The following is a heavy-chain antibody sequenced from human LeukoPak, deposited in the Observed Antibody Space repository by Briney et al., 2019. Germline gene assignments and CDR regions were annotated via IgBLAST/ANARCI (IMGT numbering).Heavy chain of an antibody. Sequence: SGGSLRLSCAASGFTFSSYAMSWVRQAPGKGLEWVSSISSSGSYIYQPDSVKGRLTISRDNAKNSLYLQMNSLRAEDTAVYYCARESSESFDYWGQGTLVTVSS. CDR2: ISSSGSYI. CDR1: GFTFSSYA. CDR3: ARESSESFDY. J-gene: IGHJ4*02. V-gene: IGHV3-21*01.